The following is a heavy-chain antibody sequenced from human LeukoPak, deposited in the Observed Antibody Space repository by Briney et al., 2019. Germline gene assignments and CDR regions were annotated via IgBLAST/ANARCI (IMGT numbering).Heavy chain of an antibody. CDR1: GFTFSSYG. Sequence: GGSLRLSCAASGFTFSSYGIHWVRQAPGKGLEWMAVISYDGSNKYYADSVKGRFTISRDNSKNTLYLQMNSLRAEDTAVYYCVYFGWPSPDAFDIWGQGTMVTVSS. V-gene: IGHV3-30*03. CDR2: ISYDGSNK. J-gene: IGHJ3*02. D-gene: IGHD6-19*01. CDR3: VYFGWPSPDAFDI.